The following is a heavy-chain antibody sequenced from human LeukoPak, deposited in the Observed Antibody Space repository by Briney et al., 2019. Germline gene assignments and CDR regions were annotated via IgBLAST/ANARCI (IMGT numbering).Heavy chain of an antibody. Sequence: GGSLRLSCAASGFTFSSYAMHWVRQAPGKGLEWVAVISYDGSNKYYADSVKGRFTISRDNSKNTLYLQMNSLRAEDTAVYYCARPARPYYYYYMDVWGKGTTVTVSS. CDR3: ARPARPYYYYYMDV. V-gene: IGHV3-30*04. D-gene: IGHD6-6*01. CDR1: GFTFSSYA. CDR2: ISYDGSNK. J-gene: IGHJ6*03.